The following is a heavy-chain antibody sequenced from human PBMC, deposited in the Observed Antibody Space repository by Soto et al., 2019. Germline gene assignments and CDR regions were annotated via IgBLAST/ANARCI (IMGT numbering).Heavy chain of an antibody. J-gene: IGHJ3*02. CDR3: ARDALNSGLSDDAFDI. CDR2: IIPIFGTA. D-gene: IGHD5-12*01. V-gene: IGHV1-69*13. CDR1: GGTFSSYA. Sequence: ASVKVSCKASGGTFSSYAISWVRQAPGQGLEWMGGIIPIFGTANYAQKFQGRVTITADESTSTAYMELSSLRSEDTAVYYCARDALNSGLSDDAFDIWGQGTMVTVSS.